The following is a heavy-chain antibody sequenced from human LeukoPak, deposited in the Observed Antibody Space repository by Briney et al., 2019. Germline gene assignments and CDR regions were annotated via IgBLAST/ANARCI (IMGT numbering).Heavy chain of an antibody. CDR1: GFTFSSYW. CDR3: ARADWDTAMIDY. CDR2: INSDGSST. V-gene: IGHV3-74*01. D-gene: IGHD5-18*01. Sequence: GGSLRLSCAASGFTFSSYWMHWVRQAPGKGLVWVSRINSDGSSTTYADSVKGRFTISRDNAKNALYLQMNSLRAEDTAVYYCARADWDTAMIDYWGQGTLVTVSS. J-gene: IGHJ4*02.